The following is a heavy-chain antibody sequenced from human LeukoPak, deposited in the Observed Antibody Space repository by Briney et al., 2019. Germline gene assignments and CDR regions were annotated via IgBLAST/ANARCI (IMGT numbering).Heavy chain of an antibody. J-gene: IGHJ4*02. V-gene: IGHV3-30*03. Sequence: GGSLRLSCAASGFTFSSYWMHWVRQAPGKGLEWVAVISYDGSNKYYADSVKGRFTISRDNSTNTLYLQMNSLRFEDTAVYYCARIGGYNYGNELDHWGQGTLVTVSS. D-gene: IGHD3-10*01. CDR2: ISYDGSNK. CDR3: ARIGGYNYGNELDH. CDR1: GFTFSSYW.